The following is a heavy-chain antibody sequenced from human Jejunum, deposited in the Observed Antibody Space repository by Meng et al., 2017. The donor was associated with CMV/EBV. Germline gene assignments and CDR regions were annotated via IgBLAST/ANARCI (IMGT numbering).Heavy chain of an antibody. CDR3: ARDLCSTDNCYTGFDY. CDR1: GYTFSNFG. V-gene: IGHV1-18*01. Sequence: GYTFSNFGFSWVRQAPGQGLEWMAWINANSGHTTYAQNFQGRVTVTIDTSTSTAYMELGSLRFDDTAVYYCARDLCSTDNCYTGFDYWGQGTLVTVSS. CDR2: INANSGHT. J-gene: IGHJ4*02. D-gene: IGHD2-2*01.